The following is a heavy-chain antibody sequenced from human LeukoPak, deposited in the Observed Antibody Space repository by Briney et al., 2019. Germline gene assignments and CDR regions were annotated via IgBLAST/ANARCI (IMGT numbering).Heavy chain of an antibody. D-gene: IGHD3-10*01. Sequence: PSETLSLTCTVSGGSISNSYWSWIRQPPGKGLEWIGYIYSSGSTNYNPSLKSRVTISVDTSRNQFSLKLSSVTAADTAVYYCARGRLGGSGSYYNVLDYWGQGTLVTVSS. CDR2: IYSSGST. CDR3: ARGRLGGSGSYYNVLDY. J-gene: IGHJ4*02. V-gene: IGHV4-59*01. CDR1: GGSISNSY.